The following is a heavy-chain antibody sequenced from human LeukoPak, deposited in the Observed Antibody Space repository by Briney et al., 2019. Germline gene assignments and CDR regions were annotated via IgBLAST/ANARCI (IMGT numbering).Heavy chain of an antibody. J-gene: IGHJ4*02. CDR3: AREVGPYGDAPLSFDY. Sequence: SETLSLTCTVSGGSISSGSYYWSWIRQPAGKGLEWIGRIYTSGSTNYNPSLKSRVTISVDTSKNQFSLKLSSVTAADTAVYYWAREVGPYGDAPLSFDYWGQGTLVTVSS. D-gene: IGHD4-17*01. V-gene: IGHV4-61*02. CDR2: IYTSGST. CDR1: GGSISSGSYY.